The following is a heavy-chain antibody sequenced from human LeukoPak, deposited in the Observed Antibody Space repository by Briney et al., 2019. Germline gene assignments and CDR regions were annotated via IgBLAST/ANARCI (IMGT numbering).Heavy chain of an antibody. CDR3: ARGYGSGSFFDY. CDR1: GFTFSSYG. CDR2: IWYDGSNK. J-gene: IGHJ4*02. Sequence: GGSLRLSCAASGFTFSSYGMHWVRQAPGKGLEWVAVIWYDGSNKYYADSVKGRFTISRDNAKNSLYLQMNSLRAEDTAVYYCARGYGSGSFFDYWGQGTLVTVSS. V-gene: IGHV3-33*03. D-gene: IGHD3-10*01.